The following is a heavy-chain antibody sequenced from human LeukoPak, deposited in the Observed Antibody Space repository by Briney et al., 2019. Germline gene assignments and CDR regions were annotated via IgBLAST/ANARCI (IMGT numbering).Heavy chain of an antibody. J-gene: IGHJ4*02. D-gene: IGHD3-22*01. V-gene: IGHV3-23*01. CDR2: SSGGGTT. CDR3: AKDLTVIIY. Sequence: GGSLRLSCAASGFTFSSYAMSWVRQAPGKGLEWVSTSSGGGTTYYADSVKGRFTISRDNSKNTLYLQMNSLRAEDTAVYYCAKDLTVIIYWGQGTLVTVSS. CDR1: GFTFSSYA.